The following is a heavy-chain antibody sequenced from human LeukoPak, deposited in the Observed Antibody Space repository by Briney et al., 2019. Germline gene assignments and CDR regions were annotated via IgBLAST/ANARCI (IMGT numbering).Heavy chain of an antibody. CDR1: GFTFSSYG. Sequence: PGGSLRLSCEASGFTFSSYGMHWVRQAPGKGLEWVSYISSSSSSIKYADSVEGRFTISRDNAKNSLYLQMNSLRDEDTAVYYCARDRYSSGWFGAFDIWGQGTMVTVSS. CDR2: ISSSSSSI. V-gene: IGHV3-48*02. D-gene: IGHD6-19*01. J-gene: IGHJ3*02. CDR3: ARDRYSSGWFGAFDI.